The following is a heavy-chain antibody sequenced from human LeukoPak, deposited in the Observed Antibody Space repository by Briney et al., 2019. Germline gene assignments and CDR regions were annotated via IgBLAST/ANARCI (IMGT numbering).Heavy chain of an antibody. CDR3: ARSKRALDY. J-gene: IGHJ4*02. Sequence: ASVKVSCKASGYTFTSYDINWVRQATGQGLEWMGWMNPNSGNTGYAQKFQGRVTMTRDMSTSTVYMELSSLRSEDTAVYYCARSKRALDYWGQGTLVTVSS. CDR2: MNPNSGNT. V-gene: IGHV1-8*01. CDR1: GYTFTSYD.